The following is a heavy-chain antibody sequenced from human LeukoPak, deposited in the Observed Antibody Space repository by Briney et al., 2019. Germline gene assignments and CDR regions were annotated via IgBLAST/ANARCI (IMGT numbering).Heavy chain of an antibody. J-gene: IGHJ4*02. Sequence: GGSLSLSCTVSGFPFSVYEMNWARQAPGKGMEWVSNICSSVTPRYYAVSVKGRFSISRDNAENSLFLQMSSLRVEDTGIYYCALLAVASDFDYWGQGALVTVSS. D-gene: IGHD6-19*01. CDR3: ALLAVASDFDY. CDR1: GFPFSVYE. V-gene: IGHV3-48*03. CDR2: ICSSVTPR.